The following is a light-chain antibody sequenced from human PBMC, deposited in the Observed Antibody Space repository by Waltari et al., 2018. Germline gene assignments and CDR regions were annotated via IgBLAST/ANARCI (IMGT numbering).Light chain of an antibody. CDR2: DVN. Sequence: QSALTQPRSVSGSPGQSVTISCTGTSSDVGGYNFVSWYQQYPGKAPKLMIYDVNKRPSGVPYRFSGSKSGNTASLIISGLQTEDEADYYCCSYAGYYTVFGGGTKLTVL. CDR3: CSYAGYYTV. J-gene: IGLJ3*02. CDR1: SSDVGGYNF. V-gene: IGLV2-11*01.